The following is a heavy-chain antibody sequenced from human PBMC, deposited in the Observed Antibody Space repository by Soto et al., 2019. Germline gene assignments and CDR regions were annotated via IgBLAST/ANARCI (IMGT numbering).Heavy chain of an antibody. J-gene: IGHJ6*02. CDR1: GGTFSSYA. D-gene: IGHD2-21*02. CDR2: IIPIFGTA. V-gene: IGHV1-69*01. Sequence: QVQLVQSGAEVKKPGSSVKVSCKASGGTFSSYAISWVRQAPGQGLEWMGGIIPIFGTANYAQKFQGRVTITADESTSTAYMELSSLRSEDTALYYCAGESGGGMVTAIRGFYYYGMDVWGQGTTVTVSS. CDR3: AGESGGGMVTAIRGFYYYGMDV.